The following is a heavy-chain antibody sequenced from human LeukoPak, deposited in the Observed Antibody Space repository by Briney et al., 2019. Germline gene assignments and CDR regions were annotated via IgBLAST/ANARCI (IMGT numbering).Heavy chain of an antibody. V-gene: IGHV3-21*01. CDR3: ARGLGDYDAFDV. CDR1: GFTFSSYR. D-gene: IGHD4-17*01. Sequence: GEPLRLSCSVSGFTFSSYRMNWVRQAPGKTLQWVSSSSASGVCTFYADSVEGGFSVSRDNAKSSVFLQMNSLRAEDTAVYYCARGLGDYDAFDVWGHGTRVTVAS. J-gene: IGHJ3*01. CDR2: SSASGVCT.